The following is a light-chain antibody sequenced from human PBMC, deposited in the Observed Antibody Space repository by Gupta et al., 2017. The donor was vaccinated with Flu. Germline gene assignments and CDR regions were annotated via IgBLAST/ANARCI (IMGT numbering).Light chain of an antibody. CDR1: QNVGRF. CDR3: QQGEDWPMT. CDR2: DAS. Sequence: PATLSLSPGERATLSCRASQNVGRFLVWYQQKPGQAPRLLMSDASTRATGIPARFGGSGSGTDFTLTISSLEPEDLAVYFCQQGEDWPMTFGQGTRVEIK. V-gene: IGKV3-11*01. J-gene: IGKJ5*01.